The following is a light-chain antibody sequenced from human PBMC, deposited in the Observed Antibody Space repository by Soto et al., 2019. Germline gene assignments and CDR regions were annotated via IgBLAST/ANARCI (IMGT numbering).Light chain of an antibody. CDR2: GVF. J-gene: IGKJ4*01. CDR3: QQANSFPFT. Sequence: VLTQSPDTLSLSPGDRATLSCRASQSSSSQYLAWYQQRPGQPPRLLIYGVFIRANGIPDRFSGSGFGSDFTLTISRLEPEDFATYYCQQANSFPFTFGGGTKVEIK. CDR1: QSSSSQY. V-gene: IGKV3-20*01.